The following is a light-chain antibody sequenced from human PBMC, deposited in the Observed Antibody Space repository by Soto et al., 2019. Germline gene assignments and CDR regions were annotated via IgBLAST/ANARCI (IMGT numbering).Light chain of an antibody. CDR3: TSYTGGRTLVV. CDR2: DVS. V-gene: IGLV2-14*03. J-gene: IGLJ2*01. Sequence: QSVLTQPASVSGSLGQSITISCTGTRSDVGGYDYVSWYQHRPGEAPKLMIYDVSLRPSGVSYRFSGSKSGNTASLAISGLQAEDEGDYYCTSYTGGRTLVVFGGGTKVTVL. CDR1: RSDVGGYDY.